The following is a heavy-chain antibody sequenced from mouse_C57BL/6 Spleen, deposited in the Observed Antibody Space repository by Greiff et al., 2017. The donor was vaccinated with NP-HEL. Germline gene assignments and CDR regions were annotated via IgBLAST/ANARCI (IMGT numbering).Heavy chain of an antibody. Sequence: EVQGVESGGGLVKPGGSLKLSCAASGFTFSSYTMSWVRQTPEKRLEWVATISGGGGNTYYPDRVKGRFTISRDNAKNTLYLQMSSLRSEDTALYYCARHVPQLGKGSLFADWGQGTLVTVAA. J-gene: IGHJ3*01. CDR2: ISGGGGNT. D-gene: IGHD4-1*02. CDR1: GFTFSSYT. V-gene: IGHV5-9*01. CDR3: ARHVPQLGKGSLFAD.